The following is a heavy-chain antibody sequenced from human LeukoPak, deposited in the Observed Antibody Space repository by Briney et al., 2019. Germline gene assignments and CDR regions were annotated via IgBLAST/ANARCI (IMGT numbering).Heavy chain of an antibody. D-gene: IGHD3-3*01. CDR3: ARVQGGFLEWLPQNWFDP. Sequence: ASVKVSCKASGYTFTGYYMHWVRQAPGQGLEWMGWINPNSGGTNYAQKFQGRVTMTRGTSISTAYMELSRLRSDDTAVYYCARVQGGFLEWLPQNWFDPWGQGTLVTVSS. V-gene: IGHV1-2*02. CDR1: GYTFTGYY. CDR2: INPNSGGT. J-gene: IGHJ5*02.